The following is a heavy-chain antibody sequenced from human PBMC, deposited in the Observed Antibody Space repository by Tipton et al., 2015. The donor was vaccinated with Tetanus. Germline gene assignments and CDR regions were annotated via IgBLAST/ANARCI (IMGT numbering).Heavy chain of an antibody. J-gene: IGHJ5*02. D-gene: IGHD3-3*01. CDR2: ISAYDGDT. CDR1: GYTFTSYG. V-gene: IGHV1-18*04. Sequence: QLVQSGAEVKKPGASVKVSCKASGYTFTSYGISWVRQAPGQGLEWMGRISAYDGDTNYAQKLHGRVTMSTDTSTSTAYMELRSLRSDDPAVYCGARSGLCDFWSGYYLSGWVDPWGQGTLVTVSS. CDR3: ARSGLCDFWSGYYLSGWVDP.